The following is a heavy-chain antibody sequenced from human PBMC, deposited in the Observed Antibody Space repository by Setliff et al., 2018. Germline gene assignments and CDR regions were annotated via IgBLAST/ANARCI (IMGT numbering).Heavy chain of an antibody. CDR3: ARDSRGLVPAAIEGSYCYYGMDV. V-gene: IGHV1-69*13. D-gene: IGHD2-2*02. Sequence: SVKVSCKASGGTFSSYAISWVRQAPGQGLEWMGGIIPIFGTANYAQKFQGRVTITADESTSTAYMELSSLRSEDTAVYYCARDSRGLVPAAIEGSYCYYGMDVWGQGTTVTVSS. J-gene: IGHJ6*02. CDR1: GGTFSSYA. CDR2: IIPIFGTA.